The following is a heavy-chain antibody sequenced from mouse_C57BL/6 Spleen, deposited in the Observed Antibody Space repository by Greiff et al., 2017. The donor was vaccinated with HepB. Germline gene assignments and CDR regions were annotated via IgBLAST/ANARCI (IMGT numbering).Heavy chain of an antibody. CDR3: ARSNGYDWFAY. CDR1: GYTFTSYW. Sequence: QVHVKQPGAELVKPGASVKLSCKASGYTFTSYWMHWVKQRPGQGLEWIGMIHPNSGSTNYNEKFKSKATLTVDKSSSTAYMQLSSLTSEDSAVYYCARSNGYDWFAYWGQGTLVTVSA. D-gene: IGHD2-2*01. CDR2: IHPNSGST. V-gene: IGHV1-64*01. J-gene: IGHJ3*01.